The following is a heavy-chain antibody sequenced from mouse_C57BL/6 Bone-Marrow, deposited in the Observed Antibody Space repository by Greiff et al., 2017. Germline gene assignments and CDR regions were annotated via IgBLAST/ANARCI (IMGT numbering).Heavy chain of an antibody. CDR3: ARRPDGDWYFDV. Sequence: VQLQQSGAELVRPGTSVKMSCTASGYTFTNYWIGWAKQRPGHGLEWIGDIYPGGGYTNYNEKFKGKATLTADKSSSTAYMQFSSLTSEDSAIYYCARRPDGDWYFDVWGTGTTVTVSS. CDR2: IYPGGGYT. V-gene: IGHV1-63*01. CDR1: GYTFTNYW. J-gene: IGHJ1*03.